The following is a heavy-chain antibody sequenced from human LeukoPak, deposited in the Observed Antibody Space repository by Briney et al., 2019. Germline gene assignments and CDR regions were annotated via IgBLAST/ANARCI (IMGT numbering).Heavy chain of an antibody. Sequence: PGGSLRLSCAASGFTFSRNWMSWVRQAPGKGLEWVANIKEDGSEKYYVDSVKGRLTISRDNAKNSLYLQMNSLRAEDTAVYYCARVTTIFGALKYYYYMDVWGKGTTVTVSS. CDR2: IKEDGSEK. CDR3: ARVTTIFGALKYYYYMDV. D-gene: IGHD3-3*01. CDR1: GFTFSRNW. J-gene: IGHJ6*03. V-gene: IGHV3-7*01.